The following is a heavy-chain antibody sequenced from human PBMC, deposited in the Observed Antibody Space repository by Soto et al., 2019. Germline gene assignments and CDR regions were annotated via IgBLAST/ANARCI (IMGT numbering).Heavy chain of an antibody. V-gene: IGHV1-18*04. D-gene: IGHD4-17*01. CDR2: ISAYNGNT. J-gene: IGHJ6*03. Sequence: ASVKVSCKASGYTFTGYYMHWVRQAPGQGLEWMGWISAYNGNTNYAQKLQGRVTMTTDTSTSTAYMELRSLRSDDTAVYYCARDRPDYGDYVGGSYYYYYYMDVWGKGTTVTVSS. CDR3: ARDRPDYGDYVGGSYYYYYYMDV. CDR1: GYTFTGYY.